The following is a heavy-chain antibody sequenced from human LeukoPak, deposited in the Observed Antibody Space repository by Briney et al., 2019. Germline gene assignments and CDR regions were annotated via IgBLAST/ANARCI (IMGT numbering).Heavy chain of an antibody. Sequence: SETLSLTCAVYGGSFSGYYWSWIRQPPGKGLEWIGEINHSGSTNYNPSLKSRVTISVDTSKNQFSLKLSSVTAADTAVYYCARDSPRITIFGVVIPHDAFDIWGQGTMVTVSS. D-gene: IGHD3-3*01. CDR1: GGSFSGYY. CDR2: INHSGST. J-gene: IGHJ3*02. V-gene: IGHV4-34*01. CDR3: ARDSPRITIFGVVIPHDAFDI.